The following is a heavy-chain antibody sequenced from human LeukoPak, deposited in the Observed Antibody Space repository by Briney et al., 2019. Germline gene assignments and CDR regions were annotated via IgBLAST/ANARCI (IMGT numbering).Heavy chain of an antibody. D-gene: IGHD3-22*01. V-gene: IGHV1-46*01. CDR3: ARDRTKSIYDSSGYVTDY. J-gene: IGHJ4*02. CDR1: GYTFTSYY. Sequence: ASVKLSCKASGYTFTSYYMHWVRQAPGQGLEWMGIINPSGGSTSYAQKFQGRVTMTRDMSTSTVYMELSSLRSEDTAVYYCARDRTKSIYDSSGYVTDYWGQGTLVTVSS. CDR2: INPSGGST.